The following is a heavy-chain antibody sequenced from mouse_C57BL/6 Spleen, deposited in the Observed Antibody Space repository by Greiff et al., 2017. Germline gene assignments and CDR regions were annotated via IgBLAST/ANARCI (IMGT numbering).Heavy chain of an antibody. CDR1: GYTFTGYW. CDR2: ILPGSGST. J-gene: IGHJ4*01. D-gene: IGHD3-2*02. Sequence: QVQLQQSGAELMKPGASVKLSCKATGYTFTGYWIEWVKQRPGHGLEWIGEILPGSGSTNYNEKLKGKATFTADTSSNTAYRPLSSLTTEDSAIYYCARRQLRLRGAMYYWGQGTSVTVSS. CDR3: ARRQLRLRGAMYY. V-gene: IGHV1-9*01.